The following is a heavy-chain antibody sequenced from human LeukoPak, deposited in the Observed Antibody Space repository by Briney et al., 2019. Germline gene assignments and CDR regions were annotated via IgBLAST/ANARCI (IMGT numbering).Heavy chain of an antibody. D-gene: IGHD3-22*01. J-gene: IGHJ5*02. CDR2: INHSGST. V-gene: IGHV4-34*01. CDR1: GGSFSGYY. Sequence: PSETLSLTCAVYGGSFSGYYWSWIRQPPGKGLEWIGEINHSGSTNYNPSLKSRVTISVDTSKKQFSLKLSSVTAADTAVYYCARVHYDSSGYYYAWFDPWGQGTLVTVSS. CDR3: ARVHYDSSGYYYAWFDP.